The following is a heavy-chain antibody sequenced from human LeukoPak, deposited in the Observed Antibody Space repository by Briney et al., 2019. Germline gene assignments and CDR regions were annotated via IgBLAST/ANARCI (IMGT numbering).Heavy chain of an antibody. Sequence: SETLSITCAVSGGSISSGGYSWSWIRQPPGKGLEWIGYIYHSGSTYYNPSLKSRVTISVDRSKNQFSLKLSSVTAADTAVYYCARGPETEGGGLDYWGQGTLVTVSS. D-gene: IGHD3-16*01. V-gene: IGHV4-30-2*01. J-gene: IGHJ4*02. CDR1: GGSISSGGYS. CDR2: IYHSGST. CDR3: ARGPETEGGGLDY.